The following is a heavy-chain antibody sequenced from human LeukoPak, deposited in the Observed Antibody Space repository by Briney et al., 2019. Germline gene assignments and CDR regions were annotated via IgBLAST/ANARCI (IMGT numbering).Heavy chain of an antibody. CDR3: ARTTSMTASGYDY. CDR1: GYTFTNYH. D-gene: IGHD2-21*02. J-gene: IGHJ4*02. V-gene: IGHV1-8*03. CDR2: INPDTGDK. Sequence: ASVKVSCKASGYTFTNYHINWVRQASGQGLEWMTWINPDTGDKGYARKFQDRVTITTDTSISTAYMELSSLSSEDTAVYFCARTTSMTASGYDYWGQGTLVTVPS.